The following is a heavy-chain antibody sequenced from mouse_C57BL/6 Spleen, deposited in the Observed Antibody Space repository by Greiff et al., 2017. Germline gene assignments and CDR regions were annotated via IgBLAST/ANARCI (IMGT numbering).Heavy chain of an antibody. J-gene: IGHJ2*01. V-gene: IGHV5-9*01. CDR2: ISGGGGNT. D-gene: IGHD4-1*01. CDR1: GFTFSSYT. CDR3: ARHGAKWDEEGTGYFDY. Sequence: EVNVVESGGGLVKPGGSLKLSCAASGFTFSSYTMSWVRQTPEKRLEWVATISGGGGNTYYTDSVKGRFTISRDNAKNTLYLQMSSLRSEDTALYYCARHGAKWDEEGTGYFDYWGQGTTLTVSS.